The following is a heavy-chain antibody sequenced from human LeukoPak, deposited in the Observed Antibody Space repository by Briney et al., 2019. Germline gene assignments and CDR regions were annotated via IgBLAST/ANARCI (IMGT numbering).Heavy chain of an antibody. CDR1: GFTVSSNY. J-gene: IGHJ4*02. CDR2: IYSGGST. D-gene: IGHD3-22*01. CDR3: ARVSYYYDSSGYLYYFDY. V-gene: IGHV3-66*01. Sequence: GGSLRLSCAASGFTVSSNYMSWVRQAPGKGLEWVSVIYSGGSTYYADSVKGRFTISRGNSKNTLYLQMNSLRAEDTAVYYCARVSYYYDSSGYLYYFDYWGQGTLVTVSS.